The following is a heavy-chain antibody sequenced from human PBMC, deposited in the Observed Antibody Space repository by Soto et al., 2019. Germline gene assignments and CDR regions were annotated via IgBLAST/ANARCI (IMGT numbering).Heavy chain of an antibody. CDR1: GGSISSGGYY. J-gene: IGHJ4*02. D-gene: IGHD4-17*01. CDR3: AGDDYGFDL. CDR2: IYYNGNT. V-gene: IGHV4-31*03. Sequence: QVQLQESGPGLVKPSQTLSLTCTVSGGSISSGGYYWTWIRQHPGKGLEWIGYIYYNGNTYYNPSLQSRLTVSLDTSKDQFSLRLSSVTAADTDIYCCAGDDYGFDLWGQGTLVTVSS.